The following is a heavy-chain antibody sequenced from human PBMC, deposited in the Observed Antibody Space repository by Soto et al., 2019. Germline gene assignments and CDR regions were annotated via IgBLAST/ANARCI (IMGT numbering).Heavy chain of an antibody. CDR2: INHSGST. J-gene: IGHJ6*03. Sequence: QVQLQQWGAGLLKPSETLSLTCAVYGGSFSGYYWSWIRQPPGKGLEWIGEINHSGSTNYNPSLKSRVTISVDTSKNQFSLKLSSVTAADTAVYYCARVGLHLGDGKDYYYYYMDVWGKGTTVTVSS. V-gene: IGHV4-34*01. D-gene: IGHD3-16*01. CDR3: ARVGLHLGDGKDYYYYYMDV. CDR1: GGSFSGYY.